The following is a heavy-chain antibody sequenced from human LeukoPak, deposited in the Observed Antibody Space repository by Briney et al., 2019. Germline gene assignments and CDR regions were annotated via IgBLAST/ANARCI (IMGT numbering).Heavy chain of an antibody. CDR3: AKGRSCTNGVCHGDFDY. Sequence: GGSLRLSCAASGFTFSSYAMSWVRQAPGKGLEWVSDISGSGDSTYYADSVKGRFTISRDNSKNTLYLQMNSLRAEDTAVYYCAKGRSCTNGVCHGDFDYWGQGTLVTVSS. V-gene: IGHV3-23*01. D-gene: IGHD2-8*01. CDR2: ISGSGDST. CDR1: GFTFSSYA. J-gene: IGHJ4*02.